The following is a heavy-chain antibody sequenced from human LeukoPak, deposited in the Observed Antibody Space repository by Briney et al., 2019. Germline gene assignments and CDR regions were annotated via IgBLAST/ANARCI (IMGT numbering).Heavy chain of an antibody. CDR2: IKQDGREK. Sequence: GGSLRLSCAASGFTFSSYWMSWVRQAPGKGLEWVANIKQDGREKYYVDSVKGRFTISRDNAKNSLYLQMNSLRAEDTAVYYCASSSWYVSYVYWGQGTLVTVSS. CDR3: ASSSWYVSYVY. D-gene: IGHD6-13*01. J-gene: IGHJ4*02. CDR1: GFTFSSYW. V-gene: IGHV3-7*01.